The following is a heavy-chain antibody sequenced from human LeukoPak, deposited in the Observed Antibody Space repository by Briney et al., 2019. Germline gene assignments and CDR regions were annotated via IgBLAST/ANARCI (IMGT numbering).Heavy chain of an antibody. CDR3: ARERGAQIRYSGSGRPNNWFDP. D-gene: IGHD3-10*01. Sequence: GGSLRLSCAASGFTFSSYAMHWVRQAPGRGLQWAAIISHDGSDKYYEDSVKGRFTISRDNSKKTLYLEMDNLRVEDTAVYYCARERGAQIRYSGSGRPNNWFDPWGQGTLVSVSS. V-gene: IGHV3-30*03. CDR1: GFTFSSYA. CDR2: ISHDGSDK. J-gene: IGHJ5*02.